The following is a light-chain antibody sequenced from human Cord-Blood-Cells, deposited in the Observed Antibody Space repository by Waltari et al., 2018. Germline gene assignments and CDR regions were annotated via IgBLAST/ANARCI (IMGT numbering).Light chain of an antibody. J-gene: IGLJ3*02. CDR1: SSDVRSYNL. CDR3: CSYAGSSTWV. V-gene: IGLV2-23*01. CDR2: EGS. Sequence: QSALTQPASVSGSPGQSITLSCTGSSSDVRSYNLASWYQQHPGKAPKLMIYEGSKRPSGVSNRFSGSKSGNTASLTISGLQAEDEADYYCCSYAGSSTWVFGGGTKLTVL.